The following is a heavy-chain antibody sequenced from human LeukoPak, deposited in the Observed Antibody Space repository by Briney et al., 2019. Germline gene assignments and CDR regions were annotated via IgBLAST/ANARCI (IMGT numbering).Heavy chain of an antibody. V-gene: IGHV4-61*02. CDR3: ARNLPSGVGRVAFDI. D-gene: IGHD3-10*01. Sequence: SETLSLTCTVSGGSISSGSYYWSWIRQPAGKGLEWIGRIYTSGSTNYNPSLESRVTISVDTSKIQFSLKLSSVTAADTAVYYCARNLPSGVGRVAFDIRGQGTMVTVSS. CDR2: IYTSGST. CDR1: GGSISSGSYY. J-gene: IGHJ3*02.